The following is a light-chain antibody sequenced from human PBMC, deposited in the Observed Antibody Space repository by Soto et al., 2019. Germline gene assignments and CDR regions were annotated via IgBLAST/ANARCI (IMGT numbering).Light chain of an antibody. V-gene: IGKV3-15*01. CDR1: QSVSSN. CDR2: GAS. CDR3: QQYNNWPGT. J-gene: IGKJ1*01. Sequence: EIVLTHSAGTVSLSPRDRATLSCWASQSVSSNLAWYQQKPGQAPRLLIYGASTRATGIPARFSGSGSGTEFTLTISSLQSEDFAVYYCQQYNNWPGTFGQGTKVDIK.